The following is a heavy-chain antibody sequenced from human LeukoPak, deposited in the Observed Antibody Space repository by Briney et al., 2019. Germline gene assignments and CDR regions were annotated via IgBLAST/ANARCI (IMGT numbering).Heavy chain of an antibody. D-gene: IGHD3-16*02. CDR3: ARGKGWITFGGVIAY. CDR2: INPNSGGT. CDR1: GYTFTGYY. Sequence: ASVKVSCKASGYTFTGYYMHWVRQAPGQGLEWMGWINPNSGGTNYAQKFQGRVTMTRDTSISTAYMELSRLRSDDTAVYYCARGKGWITFGGVIAYWGQGTLVTVSS. V-gene: IGHV1-2*02. J-gene: IGHJ4*02.